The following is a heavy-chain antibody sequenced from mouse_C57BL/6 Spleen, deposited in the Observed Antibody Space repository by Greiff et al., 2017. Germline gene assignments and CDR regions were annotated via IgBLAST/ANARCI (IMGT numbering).Heavy chain of an antibody. CDR2: ISDGGSYT. CDR3: ARDRSTTEGYFDV. J-gene: IGHJ1*03. D-gene: IGHD1-1*01. V-gene: IGHV5-4*01. Sequence: VQLKESGGGLVKPGGSLKLSCAASGFTFSSYAMSWVRQTPEKRLEWVATISDGGSYTYYPDNVKGRFTISRDNAKNNLYLQMSHLKSEDTAMYYCARDRSTTEGYFDVWGTGTTVTVSS. CDR1: GFTFSSYA.